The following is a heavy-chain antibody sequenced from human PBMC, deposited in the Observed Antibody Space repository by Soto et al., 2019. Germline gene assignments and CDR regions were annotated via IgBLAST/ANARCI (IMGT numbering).Heavy chain of an antibody. Sequence: QVQLEQSGAEVKKPGASVKVSCKTSGYTFTSYTLHWVRQAPGQGLEWMGWINAGNGREKYSQRFQDRVSLSTDKTAATAYMELRSLRSEERAMYFWARGGGWVGEASFDSWGQGTLVTVSS. V-gene: IGHV1-3*01. CDR3: ARGGGWVGEASFDS. CDR1: GYTFTSYT. CDR2: INAGNGRE. D-gene: IGHD3-10*01. J-gene: IGHJ4*02.